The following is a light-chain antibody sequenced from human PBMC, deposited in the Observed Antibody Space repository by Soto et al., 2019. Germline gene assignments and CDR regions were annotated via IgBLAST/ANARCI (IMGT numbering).Light chain of an antibody. Sequence: SALTQPASVSGSPGQSITISCTGTSSDVGGYNYVSWYQQHPGKAPKLMIYDVSNRPSGVSNRFSGSKSGNTASLTISGLXAEDEADYYCSSYTSSSTLVFGGGTKLTVL. V-gene: IGLV2-14*01. CDR1: SSDVGGYNY. J-gene: IGLJ2*01. CDR3: SSYTSSSTLV. CDR2: DVS.